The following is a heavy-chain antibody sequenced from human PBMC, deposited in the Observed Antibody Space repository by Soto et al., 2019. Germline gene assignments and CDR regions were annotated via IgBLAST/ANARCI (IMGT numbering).Heavy chain of an antibody. Sequence: PGGSLRLSCAASGFTFSSCDMHWVRQATGKGLEWVSAIGTAGDTYYPGSVKGRFTISRENAKNSLYLQMNSLRAGDTAVYYCARAGGVGDPRAGAFDIWGQGTMVTVSS. J-gene: IGHJ3*02. CDR1: GFTFSSCD. CDR3: ARAGGVGDPRAGAFDI. V-gene: IGHV3-13*01. CDR2: IGTAGDT. D-gene: IGHD2-21*02.